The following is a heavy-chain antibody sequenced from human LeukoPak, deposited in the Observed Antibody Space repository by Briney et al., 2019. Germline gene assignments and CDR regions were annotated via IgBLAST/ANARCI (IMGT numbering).Heavy chain of an antibody. CDR2: ISSSSSTI. CDR1: GFTFSSYS. Sequence: GGSLRLSCAASGFTFSSYSMNWVRQASGKGLEWVSYISSSSSTIYYADSVKGRFTISRDNAKNSLYLQMNSLRAEDTAVYYCARGILYYYDSSGSAYWGQGTLVTVSS. J-gene: IGHJ4*02. CDR3: ARGILYYYDSSGSAY. D-gene: IGHD3-22*01. V-gene: IGHV3-48*04.